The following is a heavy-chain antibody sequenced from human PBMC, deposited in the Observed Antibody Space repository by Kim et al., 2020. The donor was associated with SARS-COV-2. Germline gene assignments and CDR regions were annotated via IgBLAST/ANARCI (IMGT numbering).Heavy chain of an antibody. CDR1: GYIFNTYG. J-gene: IGHJ6*02. Sequence: ASVKVSCKASGYIFNTYGISWVRQAPGQGLEWMGWINPYNGDTTYAQKLQGRVTMTTDTSTGTAYMELRSLRLDDTATYYCARRLTAVTPYYGMDVWGQGTTVTVSS. CDR3: ARRLTAVTPYYGMDV. CDR2: INPYNGDT. V-gene: IGHV1-18*01. D-gene: IGHD2-15*01.